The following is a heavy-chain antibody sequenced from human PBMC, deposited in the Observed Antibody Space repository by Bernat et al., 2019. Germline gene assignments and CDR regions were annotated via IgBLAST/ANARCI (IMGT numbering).Heavy chain of an antibody. CDR1: GGSFSGYY. Sequence: QVQLQQWGAGLLKPSETLSLTCAVYGGSFSGYYWSLIRQPPGKGLEWIGEINHSGSTNYNPSLKSRVTISVDTSKNPFSLKLSSVTAADTAVYYCARGIGYCSGGSCYHWFDPWGQGTLVTVSS. D-gene: IGHD2-15*01. CDR2: INHSGST. J-gene: IGHJ5*02. V-gene: IGHV4-34*01. CDR3: ARGIGYCSGGSCYHWFDP.